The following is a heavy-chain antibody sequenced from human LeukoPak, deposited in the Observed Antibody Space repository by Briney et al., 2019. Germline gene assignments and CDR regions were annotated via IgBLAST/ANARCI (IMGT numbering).Heavy chain of an antibody. J-gene: IGHJ4*02. CDR1: GFTFSSYG. V-gene: IGHV3-30*02. CDR2: IRYDGSDK. CDR3: AKGPGFYFDY. Sequence: GGSLRLSCAASGFTFSSYGVHWVRQAPGKGLEWVAFIRYDGSDKYYADSVKGRFTISRDNSKNTLYLQMTSLRAEDTAVYYCAKGPGFYFDYWGQGTLVTVSS.